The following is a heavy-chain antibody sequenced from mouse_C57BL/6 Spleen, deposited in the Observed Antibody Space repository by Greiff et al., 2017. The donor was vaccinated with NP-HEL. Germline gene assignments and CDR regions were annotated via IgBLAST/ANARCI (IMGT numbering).Heavy chain of an antibody. D-gene: IGHD4-1*01. V-gene: IGHV1-15*01. CDR3: TREGSKLGWYFDV. Sequence: QVQLQQSGAELVRPGASVTLSCKASGYTFTDYEMHWVKQTPVHGLEWIGAIDPETGGTAYNQKFKGKAILTADKSSSTAYMELRSLTSEDSAVYYCTREGSKLGWYFDVWGTGTTVTVSS. CDR2: IDPETGGT. CDR1: GYTFTDYE. J-gene: IGHJ1*03.